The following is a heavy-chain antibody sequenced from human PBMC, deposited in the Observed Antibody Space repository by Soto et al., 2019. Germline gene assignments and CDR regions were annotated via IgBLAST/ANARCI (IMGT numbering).Heavy chain of an antibody. CDR1: GGSITVDSISRNTYY. CDR2: FFIGGNT. CDR3: ARRYALNIDAYY. V-gene: IGHV4-39*01. D-gene: IGHD3-16*01. Sequence: PSETLSLTCTVSGGSITVDSISRNTYYWGWMRQPPGKGLEWIASFFIGGNTYYNPSLKSRVTTSVDTSKNQFSLKLSSVTAADTALYFCARRYALNIDAYYWGQGILVTVSS. J-gene: IGHJ4*02.